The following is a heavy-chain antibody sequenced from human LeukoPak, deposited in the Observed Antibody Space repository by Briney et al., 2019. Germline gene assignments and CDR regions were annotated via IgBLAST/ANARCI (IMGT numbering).Heavy chain of an antibody. V-gene: IGHV3-11*05. D-gene: IGHD1-26*01. CDR3: ARESSGTYYLKQ. J-gene: IGHJ4*02. CDR1: GFTFSCSH. Sequence: GGSLRLSCAASGFTFSCSHMNWIRQAPGNGPEWVSSISSRGDSTNYADTVKGRFTISRDNAKNSLYLQMNSLRAEDTAVYYCARESSGTYYLKQWGQGTLVTVYS. CDR2: ISSRGDST.